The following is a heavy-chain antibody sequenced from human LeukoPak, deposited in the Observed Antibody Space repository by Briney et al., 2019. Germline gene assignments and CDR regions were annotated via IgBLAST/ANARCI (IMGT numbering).Heavy chain of an antibody. D-gene: IGHD6-6*01. Sequence: GGSLRLSCEASGFTFSNYWMTWVRQALGKGLEWVANIKQDGSDENYVDSVKGRFTISRDNGKNSLYLQMNSLRAEDTAVYYCARGGSDSDYWGQGTLVTVSS. CDR2: IKQDGSDE. J-gene: IGHJ4*02. CDR1: GFTFSNYW. V-gene: IGHV3-7*04. CDR3: ARGGSDSDY.